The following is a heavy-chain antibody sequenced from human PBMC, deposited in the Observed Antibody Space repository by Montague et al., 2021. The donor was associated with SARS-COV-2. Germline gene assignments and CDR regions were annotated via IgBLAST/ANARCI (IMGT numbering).Heavy chain of an antibody. D-gene: IGHD2-15*01. CDR1: GFTFDDYA. CDR3: AKEVGESPSFDY. CDR2: ISWNSGST. V-gene: IGHV3-9*01. J-gene: IGHJ4*02. Sequence: SLRLSCAASGFTFDDYAMHWVRQAPGKGLEWVSGISWNSGSTGYXASVKGRFTISRDNAKNSLYLQMNSLRAEDTALYYCAKEVGESPSFDYWGQGTLVTVSS.